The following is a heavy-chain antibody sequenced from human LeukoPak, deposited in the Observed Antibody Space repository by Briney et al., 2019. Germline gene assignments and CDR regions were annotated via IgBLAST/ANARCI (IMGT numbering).Heavy chain of an antibody. J-gene: IGHJ4*02. CDR2: IIPIFGTA. D-gene: IGHD3-3*01. Sequence: ASVKVSCKASGGTFSSYAISWVRQAPGQGLEWRGGIIPIFGTANYAQKFQGRVTITADESTSTAYMELSSLRSEDTAVYYCASSPGGLRFLEWLFFDYWGQGTLVTVSS. V-gene: IGHV1-69*13. CDR3: ASSPGGLRFLEWLFFDY. CDR1: GGTFSSYA.